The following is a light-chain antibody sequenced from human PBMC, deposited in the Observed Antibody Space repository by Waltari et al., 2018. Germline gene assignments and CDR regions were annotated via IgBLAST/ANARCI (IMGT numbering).Light chain of an antibody. J-gene: IGKJ4*01. Sequence: EIVMTQSPATLSVSPGETATLSCRASESVGTPLAWYQQKPGLAPRLLLYGASTRATGAPARFTGSGSGTEFTLTISSLQTEDFGVYFCQHYKIRPLTFGGGTKVEI. CDR3: QHYKIRPLT. V-gene: IGKV3-15*01. CDR2: GAS. CDR1: ESVGTP.